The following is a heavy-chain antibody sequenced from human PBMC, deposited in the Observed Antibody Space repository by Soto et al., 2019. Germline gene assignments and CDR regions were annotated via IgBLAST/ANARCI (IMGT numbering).Heavy chain of an antibody. V-gene: IGHV3-30-3*01. Sequence: QVQLVESGGGVVQPGGSLTVSCAASGFTFSTYAMHWVRQAPGKGLEWVAVMSSDGINNYYADSVKGRFTISRDNSKKMLYLQMSSLRPEDTAVYYCARDRDCSGPTCYNAVDIWGQGTMVTVSS. D-gene: IGHD2-2*02. CDR1: GFTFSTYA. J-gene: IGHJ3*02. CDR3: ARDRDCSGPTCYNAVDI. CDR2: MSSDGINN.